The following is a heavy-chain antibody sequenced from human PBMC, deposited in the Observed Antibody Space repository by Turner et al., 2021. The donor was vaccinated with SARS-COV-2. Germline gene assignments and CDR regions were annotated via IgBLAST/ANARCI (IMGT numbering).Heavy chain of an antibody. V-gene: IGHV4-39*01. J-gene: IGHJ6*02. CDR3: ARIMDTAMDYYGMDV. D-gene: IGHD5-18*01. Sequence: QPQLQGSCTGLVKPSKTLSLTCTVAGGPISSSTYYWGWIRPPPGKGLEWIGNIYYSGSTYYNPSLKSRGTISVDTSKNEFSLKLSSVTAADTGVYYWARIMDTAMDYYGMDVWGQGTTVTVSS. CDR1: GGPISSSTYY. CDR2: IYYSGST.